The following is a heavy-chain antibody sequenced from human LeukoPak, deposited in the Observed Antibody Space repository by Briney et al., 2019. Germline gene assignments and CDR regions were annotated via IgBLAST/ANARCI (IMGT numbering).Heavy chain of an antibody. CDR2: INSDSIWI. CDR1: GFTFSPFW. Sequence: GGSLRLSCATSGFTFSPFWIHWVRQGPGKGLEWVSSINSDSIWIYYADSVRGRLTISRDNARNSLYLQMNSLRVEDTAVYYCAELGITMIGGVWGKGTTVTISS. D-gene: IGHD3-10*02. V-gene: IGHV3-21*01. J-gene: IGHJ6*04. CDR3: AELGITMIGGV.